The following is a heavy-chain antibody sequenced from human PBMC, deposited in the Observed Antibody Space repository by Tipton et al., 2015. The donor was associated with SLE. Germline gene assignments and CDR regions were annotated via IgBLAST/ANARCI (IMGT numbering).Heavy chain of an antibody. D-gene: IGHD3-16*01. Sequence: TLSLTCTVSGGSISSYYWSWIRQPPGKGLEWIGYIYYSGSTNYNPSLKSRVTISLDTSKNQFSLQLSSVTAADTAVYYCRLITITSLFDYWGQGTLVTVSS. CDR2: IYYSGST. CDR3: RLITITSLFDY. V-gene: IGHV4-59*08. CDR1: GGSISSYY. J-gene: IGHJ4*02.